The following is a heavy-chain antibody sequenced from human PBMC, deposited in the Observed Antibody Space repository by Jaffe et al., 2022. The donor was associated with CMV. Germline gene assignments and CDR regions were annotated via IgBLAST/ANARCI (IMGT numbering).Heavy chain of an antibody. D-gene: IGHD5-18*01. CDR2: IHTSGNT. Sequence: QVQLQESGPGLVKPSETLSLTCTVSGVSISSYYWIWVRQPAGKGLEWIGHIHTSGNTNYNPSLKSRVTMSVDTSKNQFSLKLISVTAADTALYFCARDRGYRMLYGMDVWGQGTTVTVSS. V-gene: IGHV4-4*07. CDR3: ARDRGYRMLYGMDV. CDR1: GVSISSYY. J-gene: IGHJ6*02.